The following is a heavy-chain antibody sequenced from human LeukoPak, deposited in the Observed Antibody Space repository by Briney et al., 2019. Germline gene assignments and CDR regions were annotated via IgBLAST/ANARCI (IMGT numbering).Heavy chain of an antibody. CDR2: INHSGST. CDR3: ARGSSGWYKSWFDP. Sequence: SETLSLTCAVYGGSFSGYYWSWIRRPPGKGLEWIGEINHSGSTNYNPSLKSRVTISVDTSKNQFSLKLSSVTAADTAVYYCARGSSGWYKSWFDPWGQGTLVTVSS. V-gene: IGHV4-34*01. J-gene: IGHJ5*02. D-gene: IGHD6-19*01. CDR1: GGSFSGYY.